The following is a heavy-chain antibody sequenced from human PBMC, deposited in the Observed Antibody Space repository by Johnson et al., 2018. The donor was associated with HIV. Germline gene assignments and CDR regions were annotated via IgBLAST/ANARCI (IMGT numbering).Heavy chain of an antibody. J-gene: IGHJ3*02. CDR2: IYSGGDT. CDR1: GFTVRSNY. D-gene: IGHD1-1*01. CDR3: ARAEPWDRRHYAFDI. Sequence: VQLVESGGGLIQPGGFLRLSCEASGFTVRSNYISWVRQAPGKGLEWVSVIYSGGDTYYADSMRGRLTISRDNSKNTVYLQMNSLRAEDTAVYYCARAEPWDRRHYAFDIWGQGTVVTVSS. V-gene: IGHV3-53*01.